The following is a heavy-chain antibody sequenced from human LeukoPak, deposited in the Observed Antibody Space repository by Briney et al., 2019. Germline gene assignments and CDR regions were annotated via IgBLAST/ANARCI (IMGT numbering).Heavy chain of an antibody. D-gene: IGHD2-21*02. V-gene: IGHV3-21*01. CDR2: ISSSSSYI. Sequence: PGGSLRLSCAASGFTFSSYSMNWVRQAPGKGLEWVSSISSSSSYIYYADSVKGRFTIPRDNARNSLYLQMNSLRAEDTAVYYCARETYCGGDCYVQYYFDCWGQGTLVTVSS. CDR1: GFTFSSYS. CDR3: ARETYCGGDCYVQYYFDC. J-gene: IGHJ4*02.